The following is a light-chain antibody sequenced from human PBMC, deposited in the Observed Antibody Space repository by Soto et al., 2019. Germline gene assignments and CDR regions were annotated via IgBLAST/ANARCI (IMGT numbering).Light chain of an antibody. J-gene: IGLJ1*01. Sequence: QPVLIQPPSVSGPAGQRVTISCSGSSSNIGGNSVNWFQQLPGTAPKLLIYSNDQRPSGVPARFSASKSGTSASLAISGLHSEDEAEYYCATWDDSLNGYVFGTGNKLTVL. CDR2: SND. CDR1: SSNIGGNS. V-gene: IGLV1-44*01. CDR3: ATWDDSLNGYV.